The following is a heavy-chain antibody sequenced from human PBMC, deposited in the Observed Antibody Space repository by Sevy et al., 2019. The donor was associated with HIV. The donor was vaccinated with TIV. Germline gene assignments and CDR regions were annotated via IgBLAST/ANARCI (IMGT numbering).Heavy chain of an antibody. D-gene: IGHD2-8*02. Sequence: GGSLRLSCAASGFDVSNNYMSWVRQAPGKGLEWVSVIYTGGSTYYPDSVTGRFTMSRDTSKNTVYLQMDSLSAEDTAVYYCARDHGGVQDWYFDLWGRGTLVTVSS. J-gene: IGHJ2*01. CDR1: GFDVSNNY. CDR2: IYTGGST. V-gene: IGHV3-53*01. CDR3: ARDHGGVQDWYFDL.